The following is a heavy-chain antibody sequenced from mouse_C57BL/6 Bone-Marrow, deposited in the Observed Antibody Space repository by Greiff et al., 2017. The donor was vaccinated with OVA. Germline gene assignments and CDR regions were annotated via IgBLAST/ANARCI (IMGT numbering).Heavy chain of an antibody. J-gene: IGHJ2*01. D-gene: IGHD1-1*01. CDR1: GYTFTSYW. CDR3: RVVCSVVGFDY. CDR2: IYPGNSDT. Sequence: EVQLQQSGTVLARPGASVKMSCKTSGYTFTSYWMHWVKQRPGQGLEWIGAIYPGNSDTSYNQKFKGKAKLTAVTSASTAYMELSSLTNEDSAVYYCRVVCSVVGFDYWGQGTTLTVSS. V-gene: IGHV1-5*01.